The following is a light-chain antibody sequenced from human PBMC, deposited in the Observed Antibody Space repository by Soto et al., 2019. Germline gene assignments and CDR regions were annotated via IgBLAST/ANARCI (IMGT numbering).Light chain of an antibody. Sequence: EIVLTQSPATLSLSPGERATLSCRASQSVSSYLAWYKQKPGQAPRLLIYDASNRATGIPARFSGSGSGTDFTLTISSLEPEDFAVDYCQQRSNWPPYTFGQGTKLEIK. CDR3: QQRSNWPPYT. CDR1: QSVSSY. V-gene: IGKV3-11*01. J-gene: IGKJ2*01. CDR2: DAS.